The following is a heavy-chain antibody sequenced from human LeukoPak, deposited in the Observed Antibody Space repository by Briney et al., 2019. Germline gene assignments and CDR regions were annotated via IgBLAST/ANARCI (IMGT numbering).Heavy chain of an antibody. V-gene: IGHV4-39*07. CDR3: ARDQASSSTLNWFDP. J-gene: IGHJ5*02. Sequence: PSETLSLTCTVSGGSISSSSHYWGWIRQPPGKGLEWIGEIYHSGSTNYNPSLKSRVTISVDKSKNQFSLKLSSVTAADTAVYYCARDQASSSTLNWFDPWGQGTLVTVSS. CDR2: IYHSGST. CDR1: GGSISSSSHY. D-gene: IGHD6-6*01.